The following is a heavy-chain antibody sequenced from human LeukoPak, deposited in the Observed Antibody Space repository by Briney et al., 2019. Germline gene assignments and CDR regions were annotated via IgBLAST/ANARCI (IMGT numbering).Heavy chain of an antibody. CDR2: ISSNGGST. V-gene: IGHV3-64D*06. J-gene: IGHJ4*02. CDR3: VKVSIVGASDY. Sequence: GGSLRLSCSASGLTFSNYAMHRVRQAPGKGLEYVSAISSNGGSTYYADSVKGRFTISRDNSKNTLHLQMSSLRTEDTAVYYCVKVSIVGASDYWGQGTLVTVSS. CDR1: GLTFSNYA. D-gene: IGHD1-26*01.